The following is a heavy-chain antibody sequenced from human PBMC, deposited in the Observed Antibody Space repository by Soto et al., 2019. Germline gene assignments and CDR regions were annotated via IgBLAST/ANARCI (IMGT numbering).Heavy chain of an antibody. D-gene: IGHD5-12*01. CDR1: GFTFSSYA. CDR2: ISGSGGST. Sequence: GGTLRLSCAASGFTFSSYAMSWVRQAPGKGLEWVSAISGSGGSTYYADSVKGRFTISRDNSKNTLYLQMNSLRAEDTAVYYCAKVYRDGTITYWGQGTLVTVSS. V-gene: IGHV3-23*01. CDR3: AKVYRDGTITY. J-gene: IGHJ4*02.